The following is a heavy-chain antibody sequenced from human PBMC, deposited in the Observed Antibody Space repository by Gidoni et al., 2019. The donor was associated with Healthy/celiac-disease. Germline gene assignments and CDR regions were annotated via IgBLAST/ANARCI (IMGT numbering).Heavy chain of an antibody. J-gene: IGHJ4*02. V-gene: IGHV3-30-3*01. Sequence: QVQLVESGGGGVQPGRSLRLSCAAAGFTFSNYAMHWVRQAPGKGLEWVAVISYDGSNKYYADSVKGRFTISRDNSKNTLYLQMNSLRAEDTAVYYCPRAGSGWYFDYWGQGTLVTVSS. D-gene: IGHD6-19*01. CDR3: PRAGSGWYFDY. CDR2: ISYDGSNK. CDR1: GFTFSNYA.